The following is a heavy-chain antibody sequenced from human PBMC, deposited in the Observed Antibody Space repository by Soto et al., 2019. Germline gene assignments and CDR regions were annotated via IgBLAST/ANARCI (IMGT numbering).Heavy chain of an antibody. CDR3: AIEATVAYYMDV. Sequence: SCKASGYTFTSYYMHWVRQAPGQGLEWMGIINPSGGSTSYAQKFQGRVTMTRDTSTSTVYMELSSLRSEDTAVYYCAIEATVAYYMDVWGKGTTVTVSS. V-gene: IGHV1-46*03. CDR1: GYTFTSYY. CDR2: INPSGGST. J-gene: IGHJ6*03. D-gene: IGHD1-26*01.